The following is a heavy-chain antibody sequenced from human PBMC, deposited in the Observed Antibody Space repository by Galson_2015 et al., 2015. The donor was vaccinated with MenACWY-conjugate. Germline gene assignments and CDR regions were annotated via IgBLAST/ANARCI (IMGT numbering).Heavy chain of an antibody. D-gene: IGHD2-21*02. Sequence: TLRLSCAASGFTFTEFGMTWVRQAPGKGLEWVSHINSRSGNLLYADSVKGRFTISRDNAKNSVYLQMNNPRDEDTAVYFCTRDPEGDLDFDYWGQGTLVTVSS. CDR1: GFTFTEFG. CDR3: TRDPEGDLDFDY. V-gene: IGHV3-48*02. J-gene: IGHJ4*02. CDR2: INSRSGNL.